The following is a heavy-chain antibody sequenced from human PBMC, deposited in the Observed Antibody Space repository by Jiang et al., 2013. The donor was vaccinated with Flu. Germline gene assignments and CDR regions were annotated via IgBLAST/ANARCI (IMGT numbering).Heavy chain of an antibody. CDR3: ARDRFRYAFDI. V-gene: IGHV6-1*01. J-gene: IGHJ3*02. Sequence: VKSRITINPDTSKNQFSLQLNSVTPEDTAVYYCARDRFRYAFDIWGRGTMVTVSS. D-gene: IGHD3-10*01.